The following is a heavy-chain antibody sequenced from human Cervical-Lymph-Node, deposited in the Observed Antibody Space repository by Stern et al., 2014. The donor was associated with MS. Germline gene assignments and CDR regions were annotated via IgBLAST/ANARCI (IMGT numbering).Heavy chain of an antibody. Sequence: QLVQSGAEVKSPGASVKVSCRASGYTFSNYDITWVRQAPGHGPEWMGWMTPNSGTTGYARQFRGRVTMTSDSSTTAAYMELSGLRSEDTAVYYCARAIRYQLLSEYWGQGTLVTVSS. CDR1: GYTFSNYD. V-gene: IGHV1-8*02. D-gene: IGHD1-7*01. J-gene: IGHJ4*02. CDR3: ARAIRYQLLSEY. CDR2: MTPNSGTT.